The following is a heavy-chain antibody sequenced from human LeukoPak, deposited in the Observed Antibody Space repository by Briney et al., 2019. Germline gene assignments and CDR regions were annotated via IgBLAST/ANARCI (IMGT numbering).Heavy chain of an antibody. CDR1: GYTFTGYY. V-gene: IGHV1-2*02. CDR3: ARGFSYDYGDYSGPNWFDP. CDR2: ISPNSGGT. Sequence: ASVKVSCKASGYTFTGYYMHWVRQAPGQGLEWMGWISPNSGGTNYAQKFQGRVTMTRDTSISTAYMELSRLRSDDTAVYYCARGFSYDYGDYSGPNWFDPWGQGTLVTVSS. J-gene: IGHJ5*02. D-gene: IGHD4-17*01.